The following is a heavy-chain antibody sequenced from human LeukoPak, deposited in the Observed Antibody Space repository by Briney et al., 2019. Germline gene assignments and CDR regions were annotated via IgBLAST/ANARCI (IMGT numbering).Heavy chain of an antibody. D-gene: IGHD4-17*01. V-gene: IGHV3-33*01. J-gene: IGHJ4*02. CDR3: ARGGRAGDYGYFFDY. Sequence: GGSLRLSCAASGFTFSTYAMYWVRQAPGKGLEWVTVIWYDGSNKYYADSVKGRFTISRDNSKNTLYLQMNSLRADDTAVYYCARGGRAGDYGYFFDYWGQGTLVTVSS. CDR1: GFTFSTYA. CDR2: IWYDGSNK.